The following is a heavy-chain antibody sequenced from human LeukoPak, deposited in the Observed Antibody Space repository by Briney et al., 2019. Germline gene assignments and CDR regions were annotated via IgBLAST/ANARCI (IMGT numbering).Heavy chain of an antibody. CDR1: GYTFTSYY. J-gene: IGHJ4*02. CDR2: INPSGGST. Sequence: ASVKVSCKASGYTFTSYYMHWVRQAPGQGLEWMGIINPSGGSTSYAQKFQGRVTMTRDTSTSTVYMELSSLRSEDTAVYYRARDVSGSYSARYFDYWGQGTLVTVSS. CDR3: ARDVSGSYSARYFDY. D-gene: IGHD1-26*01. V-gene: IGHV1-46*01.